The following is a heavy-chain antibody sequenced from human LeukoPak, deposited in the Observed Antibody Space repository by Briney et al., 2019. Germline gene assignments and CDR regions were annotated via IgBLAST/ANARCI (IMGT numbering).Heavy chain of an antibody. CDR1: GGPFSGYY. J-gene: IGHJ1*01. Sequence: SETLSLTCAVYGGPFSGYYWSWIRQPPGKGLEWIGEINHSGSTNYNPSLKSRVTISVDTSKNQFSLKLSSVTAADTAVYYCARVRDTIFGVPRYFQHWGQGTLVTVSS. CDR3: ARVRDTIFGVPRYFQH. CDR2: INHSGST. V-gene: IGHV4-34*01. D-gene: IGHD3-3*01.